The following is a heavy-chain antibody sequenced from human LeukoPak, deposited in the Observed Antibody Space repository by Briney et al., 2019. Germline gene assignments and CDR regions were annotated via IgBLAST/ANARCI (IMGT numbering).Heavy chain of an antibody. CDR2: INHSGST. V-gene: IGHV4-34*01. Sequence: SETLSLTCAVYGGSFSGYYWSWIRQPPGKGLEWIGEINHSGSTNYNPSLKSRVTISVDTSKNQFSLKLSSVSAADTAVYYRARLSPRNGYNFDYWGQGTLVTVSS. CDR3: ARLSPRNGYNFDY. D-gene: IGHD5-24*01. CDR1: GGSFSGYY. J-gene: IGHJ4*02.